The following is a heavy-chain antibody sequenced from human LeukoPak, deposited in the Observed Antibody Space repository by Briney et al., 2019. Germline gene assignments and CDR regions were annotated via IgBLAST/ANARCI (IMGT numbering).Heavy chain of an antibody. CDR3: AKDMGYDGRGGCDY. V-gene: IGHV3-9*01. J-gene: IGHJ4*02. D-gene: IGHD2-8*01. CDR2: ISWNSGRI. Sequence: PGRSLRLSCAASGFTFDDYAMHWVRQAPGKGLEWVSGISWNSGRIGYADSVKGRFTISRDNAKNSLYLQMNSLRDEDTALYYCAKDMGYDGRGGCDYWGQGTLVTVSS. CDR1: GFTFDDYA.